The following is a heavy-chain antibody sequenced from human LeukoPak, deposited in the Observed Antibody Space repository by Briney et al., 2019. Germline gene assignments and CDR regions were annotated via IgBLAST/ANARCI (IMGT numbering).Heavy chain of an antibody. CDR3: ARDVWPFGTH. J-gene: IGHJ4*02. V-gene: IGHV3-48*03. Sequence: GGSLRLSCAASGFTFSSYEMNWVRQAPEKGLEWISYISSSGTTIYYADSVRGRFTISRDNAMNSLYLQMNSLRAEDTAVYYCARDVWPFGTHWGQGTLVTVSS. D-gene: IGHD3-16*01. CDR1: GFTFSSYE. CDR2: ISSSGTTI.